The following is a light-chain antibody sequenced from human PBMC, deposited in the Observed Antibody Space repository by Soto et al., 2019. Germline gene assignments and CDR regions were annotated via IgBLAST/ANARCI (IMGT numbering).Light chain of an antibody. J-gene: IGKJ1*01. CDR1: QSFSSY. CDR3: QQSYSSPPT. CDR2: AAS. Sequence: DIQMTQSPSSLSASVGDRVTITCRASQSFSSYLNWYQQKPGKAPKLLIYAASSLQSGVPSRFSGSGSGTDFTLTISSLQPEDFAIYYCQQSYSSPPTFGQGTKVDIK. V-gene: IGKV1-39*01.